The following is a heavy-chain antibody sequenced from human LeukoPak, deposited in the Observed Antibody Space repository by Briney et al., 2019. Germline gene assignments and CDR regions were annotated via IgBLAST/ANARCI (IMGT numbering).Heavy chain of an antibody. V-gene: IGHV4-59*12. CDR1: GDSISSDY. Sequence: SETLSLTCAVSGDSISSDYWSWVRQPPGKGLEWIGYIYYTGSTNYNPSLKSRVTISVDTSKNQFSLKLSSVTAADTAVYYCARLSVPNYWGQGTLVTVSS. D-gene: IGHD2-2*01. J-gene: IGHJ4*02. CDR2: IYYTGST. CDR3: ARLSVPNY.